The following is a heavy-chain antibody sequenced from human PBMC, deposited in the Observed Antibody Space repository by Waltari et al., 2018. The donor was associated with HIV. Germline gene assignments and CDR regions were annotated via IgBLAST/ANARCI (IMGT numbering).Heavy chain of an antibody. CDR3: AKDKGGVTYIFDY. CDR2: ISYDGSNK. J-gene: IGHJ4*02. V-gene: IGHV3-30*18. CDR1: GFPFSSYG. D-gene: IGHD1-1*01. Sequence: QVQLVESGGGVVQPGRSLRLSCADSGFPFSSYGMHWVRQAPGKGLEWVAVISYDGSNKYYADAGKGRFTISRDNSKNTLDLQMNSLRAEDTAVYYCAKDKGGVTYIFDYWGQGTLVTVSS.